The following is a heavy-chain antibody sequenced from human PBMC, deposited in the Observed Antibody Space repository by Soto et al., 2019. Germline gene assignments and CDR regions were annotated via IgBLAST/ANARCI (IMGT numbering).Heavy chain of an antibody. Sequence: QVQLVQSGAEVKKPGASVKVSCKASGYTFISYAINWVRQAPGQRLEWMGGINAGNDNTKYSRKFQGRVNITRDTFASTAYMELSSLRAEDTAVYYCARDHSWGYNYDWGQGTLVTVSS. D-gene: IGHD5-18*01. J-gene: IGHJ4*02. CDR2: INAGNDNT. V-gene: IGHV1-3*01. CDR3: ARDHSWGYNYD. CDR1: GYTFISYA.